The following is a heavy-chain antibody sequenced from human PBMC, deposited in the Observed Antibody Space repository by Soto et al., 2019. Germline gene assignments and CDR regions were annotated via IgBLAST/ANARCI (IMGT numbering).Heavy chain of an antibody. J-gene: IGHJ6*03. D-gene: IGHD3-3*01. CDR1: GFTFSSDW. CDR2: IKQDGSEK. CDR3: ARDPPYDFWSGTSYYHYYYMDV. Sequence: GGSLRLSCAASGFTFSSDWMSWVRQAPGKGLEWVANIKQDGSEKYYVDSVKGRFTISRDNAKNSLYLQMNSLRAEDTAVYYCARDPPYDFWSGTSYYHYYYMDVWGKGTTVTVSS. V-gene: IGHV3-7*01.